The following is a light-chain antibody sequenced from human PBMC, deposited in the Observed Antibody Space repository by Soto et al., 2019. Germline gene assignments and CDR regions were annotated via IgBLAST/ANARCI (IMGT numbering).Light chain of an antibody. J-gene: IGKJ1*01. CDR2: GAS. CDR1: QSVSSTF. V-gene: IGKV3-20*01. Sequence: EIVLTQSPGSLSLSPGERATLSCRASQSVSSTFFAWYQQRPGQAPRLLMYGASSRATGIPERFSGSGSGTDFTLTNSRLEPEDFAVYYFQQFDSSVTFGQGTKVEIK. CDR3: QQFDSSVT.